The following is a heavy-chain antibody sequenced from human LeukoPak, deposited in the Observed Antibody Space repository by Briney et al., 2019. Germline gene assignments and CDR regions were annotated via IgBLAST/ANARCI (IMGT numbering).Heavy chain of an antibody. CDR3: ARDWESDARTITDR. D-gene: IGHD5-12*01. CDR2: VSANSGET. Sequence: ASVKVSCKASGYRFTTYGISWLRQAPGQGLVWMGWVSANSGETNYAQNSRDRVTLTTDTSTSTAYIELRSLTSDDTAVYYCARDWESDARTITDRWGQGTLVTVSS. J-gene: IGHJ5*02. CDR1: GYRFTTYG. V-gene: IGHV1-18*01.